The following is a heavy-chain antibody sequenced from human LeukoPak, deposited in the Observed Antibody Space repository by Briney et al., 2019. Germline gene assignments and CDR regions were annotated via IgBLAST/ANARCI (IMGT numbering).Heavy chain of an antibody. V-gene: IGHV4-39*07. CDR1: GGSISSSSYY. Sequence: SETLSLTCTVSGGSISSSSYYWGWIRQPPGKGLEWLGEIYHSGSTNYNPSLKSRVTISVDKSKNQFSLKLSSVTAADTAVYYCARWASVSITFGGVIVTGFDYWGQGTLVTVSS. CDR2: IYHSGST. CDR3: ARWASVSITFGGVIVTGFDY. D-gene: IGHD3-16*02. J-gene: IGHJ4*02.